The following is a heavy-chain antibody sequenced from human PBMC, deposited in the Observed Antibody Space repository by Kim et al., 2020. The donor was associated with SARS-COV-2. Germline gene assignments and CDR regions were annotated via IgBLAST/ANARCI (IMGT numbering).Heavy chain of an antibody. V-gene: IGHV3-33*01. J-gene: IGHJ4*02. CDR3: ARANRHGFSV. CDR2: NK. Sequence: NKYNADSVKGRFTISRDNSKNTLYLQMNSLRAEDTAVYYCARANRHGFSVWGQGTLVTVSS.